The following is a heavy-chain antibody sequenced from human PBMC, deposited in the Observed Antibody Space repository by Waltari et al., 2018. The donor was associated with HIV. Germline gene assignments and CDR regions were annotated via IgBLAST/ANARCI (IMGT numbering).Heavy chain of an antibody. Sequence: APVVVCGGGLVEQGGSQRLSWAAAGFTLGPYEMNWVRQAPGKGLEWVSYISSSGSTIYYADSVKGRFTISRDNAKNSLYLQMNSLRAEDTAVYFCARDGSSYYGLDYWGRGTLVTVSS. D-gene: IGHD1-26*01. J-gene: IGHJ4*02. CDR1: GFTLGPYE. CDR3: ARDGSSYYGLDY. CDR2: ISSSGSTI. V-gene: IGHV3-48*03.